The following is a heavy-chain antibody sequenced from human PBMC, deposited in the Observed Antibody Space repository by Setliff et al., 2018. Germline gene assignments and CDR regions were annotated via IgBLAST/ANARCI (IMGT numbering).Heavy chain of an antibody. Sequence: SETLSLTCAVYGGSFSGYYWSWIRQPPGKGLEWIGSMYFSGSTYYNPSLKSRVTISVDTSKNHFSLKLSSVTAADTAVYYCAGSTVTQADYWGQGTLVTVSS. J-gene: IGHJ4*02. D-gene: IGHD4-17*01. CDR2: MYFSGST. CDR3: AGSTVTQADY. CDR1: GGSFSGYY. V-gene: IGHV4-34*01.